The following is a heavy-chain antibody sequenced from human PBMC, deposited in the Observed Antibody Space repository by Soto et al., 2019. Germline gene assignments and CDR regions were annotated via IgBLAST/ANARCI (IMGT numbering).Heavy chain of an antibody. Sequence: GGSLRLSCAASGFTFSSYAMSWVRQAPGKGLEWVSAISGSGGSTYYADSVKGRFTISRDNSKNTLYLQMNSLRAEDTAVYYCAKDPQGYCTNGVCYTAPTFDYWGQGTLVTVS. D-gene: IGHD2-8*01. J-gene: IGHJ4*02. V-gene: IGHV3-23*01. CDR1: GFTFSSYA. CDR3: AKDPQGYCTNGVCYTAPTFDY. CDR2: ISGSGGST.